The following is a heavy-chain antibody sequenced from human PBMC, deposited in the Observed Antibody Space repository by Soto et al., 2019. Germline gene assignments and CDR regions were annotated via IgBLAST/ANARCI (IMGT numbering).Heavy chain of an antibody. CDR1: GFSLSSIGLA. D-gene: IGHD1-26*01. CDR2: LYWNDDR. CDR3: AHSASVPCCYYFDS. V-gene: IGHV2-5*01. Sequence: ESGPTLVNPTQTLTLTCTFSGFSLSSIGLAVGWIRQPPGKALEWLALLYWNDDRRYSPSLKSRLTITKDTSKNQVVLTMTNMDPADTATYYCAHSASVPCCYYFDSWGQGTLVTVSS. J-gene: IGHJ4*02.